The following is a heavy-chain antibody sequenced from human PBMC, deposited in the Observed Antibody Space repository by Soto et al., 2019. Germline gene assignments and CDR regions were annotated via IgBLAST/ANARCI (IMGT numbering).Heavy chain of an antibody. D-gene: IGHD1-26*01. Sequence: QVQLEQSGAEMNRPGSSVKVSCETYGGIFTNYTFSWVRQAPGQGLEWMGWIIPVLNVANYAQKFQGRIAVPADKSTRTAFLELTDLISEDTAIYFCARAPTASSPFDYWGKGTLVTVSS. V-gene: IGHV1-69*02. J-gene: IGHJ4*02. CDR3: ARAPTASSPFDY. CDR1: GGIFTNYT. CDR2: IIPVLNVA.